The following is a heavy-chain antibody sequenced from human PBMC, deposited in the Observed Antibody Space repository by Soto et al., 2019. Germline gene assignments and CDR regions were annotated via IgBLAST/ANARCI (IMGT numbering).Heavy chain of an antibody. J-gene: IGHJ4*02. CDR1: GFPFSNYA. D-gene: IGHD1-7*01. V-gene: IGHV3-23*01. CDR3: ARRHNWNYVLDY. Sequence: GGSLRLSCAASGFPFSNYAMSWVRQAPGEGLEWVSSIRDSADSTYYADSVQGRFSISRDNSKNTLYLQMNSLSAEDTAMYYCARRHNWNYVLDYWGQGTLVTVSS. CDR2: IRDSADST.